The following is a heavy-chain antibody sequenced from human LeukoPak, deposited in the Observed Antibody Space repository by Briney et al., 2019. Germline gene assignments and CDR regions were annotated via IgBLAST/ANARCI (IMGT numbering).Heavy chain of an antibody. CDR1: GFTFSSYA. V-gene: IGHV3-30*04. J-gene: IGHJ6*03. CDR2: ISYDGSNK. CDR3: ARGSPGIAVAGPVMDV. D-gene: IGHD6-19*01. Sequence: PGRSLRLSCAASGFTFSSYAMHWVRQAPGKGLEWVAVISYDGSNKYYADSVKGRFTISRDNSKNTLYLQMNSLRAEDTAVYYCARGSPGIAVAGPVMDVWGKGTTVTVSS.